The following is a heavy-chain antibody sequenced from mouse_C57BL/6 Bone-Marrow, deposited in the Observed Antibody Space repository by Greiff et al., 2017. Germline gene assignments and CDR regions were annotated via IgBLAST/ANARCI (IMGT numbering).Heavy chain of an antibody. D-gene: IGHD2-1*01. J-gene: IGHJ4*01. CDR1: GYTFTSYW. CDR2: IHPNSGST. CDR3: ASIYYGNYPYAMDY. Sequence: VKLQQPGAELVKPGASVKLSCKASGYTFTSYWMHWVKQRPGQGLEWIGMIHPNSGSTNYNEKFKSKATLTVDKSSSTAYMQLSSLTSEDSAVXYCASIYYGNYPYAMDYWGQGTSVTVSS. V-gene: IGHV1-64*01.